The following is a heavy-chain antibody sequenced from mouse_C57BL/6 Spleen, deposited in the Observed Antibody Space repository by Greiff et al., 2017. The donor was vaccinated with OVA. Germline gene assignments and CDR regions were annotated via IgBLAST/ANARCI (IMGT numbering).Heavy chain of an antibody. V-gene: IGHV5-4*01. CDR3: AREGGLRPFAY. CDR1: GFTFSSYA. J-gene: IGHJ3*01. D-gene: IGHD2-4*01. Sequence: DVKLVESGGGLVKPGGSLKLSCAASGFTFSSYAMSWVRQTPEKRLEWVATISDGGSYTYYPDNVKGRFTISRDNAKNNLYLQMSHLKSEDTAIYYCAREGGLRPFAYWGQGTLVTVSA. CDR2: ISDGGSYT.